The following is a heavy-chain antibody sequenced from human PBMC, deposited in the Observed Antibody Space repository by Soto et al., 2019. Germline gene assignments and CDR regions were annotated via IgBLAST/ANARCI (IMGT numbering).Heavy chain of an antibody. D-gene: IGHD1-20*01. CDR2: IRGSGGST. J-gene: IGHJ4*02. V-gene: IGHV3-23*01. CDR1: GFTFSSYA. Sequence: EVQLLESGGALVQPGGSLRLSCAASGFTFSSYAMSWVRQAPGKGLEGVSAIRGSGGSTYYADSVKGRFTISRDNSKNTLYLQMNSLTAEDTAVYYCAKALGAGNWRYFDHWGQGTLVTVSS. CDR3: AKALGAGNWRYFDH.